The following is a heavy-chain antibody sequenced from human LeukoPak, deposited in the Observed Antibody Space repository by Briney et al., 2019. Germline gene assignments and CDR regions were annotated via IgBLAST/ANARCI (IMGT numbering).Heavy chain of an antibody. Sequence: SETLSLTCAVSGYSISSGYYWGWIRQPPGKGLEWIGSIYHSGSTYYNPSLKSRVTISVDTSKNQFSLKLSSVTAADTAVYYCARGGGYYYDSSGHSMGYWGQGTLVTVSS. CDR2: IYHSGST. D-gene: IGHD3-22*01. CDR1: GYSISSGYY. V-gene: IGHV4-38-2*01. CDR3: ARGGGYYYDSSGHSMGY. J-gene: IGHJ4*02.